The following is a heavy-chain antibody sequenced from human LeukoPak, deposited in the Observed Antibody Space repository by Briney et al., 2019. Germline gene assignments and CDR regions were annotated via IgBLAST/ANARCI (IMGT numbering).Heavy chain of an antibody. CDR2: INHSGST. CDR3: AGVFGDFNY. J-gene: IGHJ4*02. Sequence: SETLSLTCTVSGGSISSSSYYWGWIRQPPGKGLEWIGEINHSGSTNYNPSLKSRVTISVDTSKNQFSLKLSSVTAADTAVYYCAGVFGDFNYWGQGTLVTVSS. V-gene: IGHV4-39*07. D-gene: IGHD3-10*02. CDR1: GGSISSSSYY.